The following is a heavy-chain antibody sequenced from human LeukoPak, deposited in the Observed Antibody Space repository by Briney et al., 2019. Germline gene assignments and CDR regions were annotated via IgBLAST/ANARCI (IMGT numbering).Heavy chain of an antibody. J-gene: IGHJ4*02. V-gene: IGHV4-39*01. CDR2: IYYSGST. Sequence: SETLSLTCTVSGGSISSSSYYWGWIRQPPGKGLEWIGSIYYSGSTYYNPSLKSRVTISVDTSKNQFSLKLSSVTAADTAVYYCARPVAYCGGDCSALFDYWGQGTLVTVSS. CDR3: ARPVAYCGGDCSALFDY. CDR1: GGSISSSSYY. D-gene: IGHD2-21*01.